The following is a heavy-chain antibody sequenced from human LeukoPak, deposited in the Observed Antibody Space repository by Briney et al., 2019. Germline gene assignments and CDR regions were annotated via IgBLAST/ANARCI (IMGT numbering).Heavy chain of an antibody. J-gene: IGHJ4*02. V-gene: IGHV4-38-2*02. CDR3: AREAGYYGSGFYYFDY. D-gene: IGHD3-10*01. CDR1: GYSISSGYY. CDR2: IYHSGGT. Sequence: SETLSLTCAVSGYSISSGYYWGWIRQPPGKGLEWIGSIYHSGGTYYNPSLKSRVTISVGTSKNQFSLKLSSVTAADTAVYYCAREAGYYGSGFYYFDYWGQGTLVTVSS.